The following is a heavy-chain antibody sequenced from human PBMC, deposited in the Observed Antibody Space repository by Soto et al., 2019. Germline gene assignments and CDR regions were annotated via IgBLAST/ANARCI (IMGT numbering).Heavy chain of an antibody. CDR3: AKESSGYYYWYFDL. D-gene: IGHD3-22*01. J-gene: IGHJ2*01. V-gene: IGHV3-43*01. CDR2: ISWDGGST. CDR1: GFTFDDYT. Sequence: GGSLRLSCAASGFTFDDYTMHWVRQAPGKGLEWVSLISWDGGSTYYADSVKGRFTISRDNSKNSLYLQMNSLRTEDTALYYCAKESSGYYYWYFDLWGRGTLVTVSS.